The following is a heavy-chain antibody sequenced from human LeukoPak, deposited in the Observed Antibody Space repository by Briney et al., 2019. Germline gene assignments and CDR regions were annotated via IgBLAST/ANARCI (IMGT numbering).Heavy chain of an antibody. Sequence: PSETLSLTCTVSGGSISSGGYYWSWIRQHPGKGLEWIGYIYYSGSTYYNPSLKSRVTISVDTSKNQFSLKLSPVTAADTAVYYCARVTGGLDIVVVPAAFSIDYWGQGTLVTVSS. CDR3: ARVTGGLDIVVVPAAFSIDY. V-gene: IGHV4-31*03. CDR1: GGSISSGGYY. D-gene: IGHD2-2*01. CDR2: IYYSGST. J-gene: IGHJ4*02.